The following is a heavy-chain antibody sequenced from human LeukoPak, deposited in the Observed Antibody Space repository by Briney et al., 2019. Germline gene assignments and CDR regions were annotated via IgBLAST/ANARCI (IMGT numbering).Heavy chain of an antibody. CDR1: GGSISTYY. V-gene: IGHV4-59*01. D-gene: IGHD5-12*01. J-gene: IGHJ3*02. CDR3: ARVYGNGYDFRGAFDI. CDR2: IYYTGST. Sequence: SETLSLTCTVSGGSISTYYWSWVRQPPGKGLDWIGYIYYTGSTNYNPSLKSRVTISIDTTRNQFSLKLSSVTAADTAVYYCARVYGNGYDFRGAFDIWGEGTMVTVSS.